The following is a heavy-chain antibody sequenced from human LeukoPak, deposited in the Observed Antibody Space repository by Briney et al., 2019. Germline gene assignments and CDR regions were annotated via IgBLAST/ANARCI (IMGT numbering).Heavy chain of an antibody. CDR1: GGSISSSSYY. Sequence: SETLSLTCTVSGGSISSSSYYWGWIRQPPGKGLEWIGSIYYSGSTYYNPSLKSRVTISVDTSKNQFSLKLSSVTAADTAVYYCARHLWFGELPTTPFGYWGQGTLVTVSS. V-gene: IGHV4-39*01. CDR2: IYYSGST. D-gene: IGHD3-10*01. CDR3: ARHLWFGELPTTPFGY. J-gene: IGHJ4*02.